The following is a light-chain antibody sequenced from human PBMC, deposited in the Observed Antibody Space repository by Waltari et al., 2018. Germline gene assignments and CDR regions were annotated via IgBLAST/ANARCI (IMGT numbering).Light chain of an antibody. Sequence: SDELTQPPSVSVSPGQTARITCSGDALPKKYAHWYQQKSGQAPVVVIYEDNKRPSEIPERFSGSSSGTMATLTISGAQVEDEADYYCYSTDSSGLGVSGTGTKVTVL. J-gene: IGLJ1*01. CDR2: EDN. V-gene: IGLV3-10*01. CDR3: YSTDSSGLGV. CDR1: ALPKKY.